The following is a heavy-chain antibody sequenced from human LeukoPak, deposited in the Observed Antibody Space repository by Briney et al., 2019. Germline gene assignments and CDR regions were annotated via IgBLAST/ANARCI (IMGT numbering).Heavy chain of an antibody. CDR1: GYTLTELS. CDR2: FDPEDGET. Sequence: ASVKVSCKVSGYTLTELSMHWVRQAPGKGLEWMGGFDPEDGETIYAQKFQGRVTMTEDTSTDTAYMELSSLRSEDTAVYYCATDPVVLRRGYSSGHYAFDYWGQGTLVTVSA. D-gene: IGHD3-22*01. V-gene: IGHV1-24*01. J-gene: IGHJ4*02. CDR3: ATDPVVLRRGYSSGHYAFDY.